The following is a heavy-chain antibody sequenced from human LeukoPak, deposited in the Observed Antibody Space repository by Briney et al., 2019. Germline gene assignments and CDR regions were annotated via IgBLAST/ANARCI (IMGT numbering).Heavy chain of an antibody. D-gene: IGHD3-16*01. CDR1: GYTFTGYY. V-gene: IGHV1-2*02. Sequence: GASVKVSCKASGYTFTGYYMHRVRQAPGQGLEWMGWINPNSGGTNYAQKFQGRVTMTRDTSISTAYMELSRLRSDDTAVYYCARDQAPRMITFGGPRRWFDPWGQGTLVTVSS. J-gene: IGHJ5*02. CDR3: ARDQAPRMITFGGPRRWFDP. CDR2: INPNSGGT.